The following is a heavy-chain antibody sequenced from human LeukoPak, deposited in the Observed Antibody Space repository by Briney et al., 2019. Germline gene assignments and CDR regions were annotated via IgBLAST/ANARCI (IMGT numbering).Heavy chain of an antibody. Sequence: ASVKVSCKASGYTFTSYYMHRVRQAPGQGLEWMGIINPSGGSTSYAQKFQGRVTMTRDTSTSTVYMELSSLRSEDTAVYYCARDRLAVAGSNWFDPWGQGTLVTVSS. CDR1: GYTFTSYY. J-gene: IGHJ5*02. V-gene: IGHV1-46*01. CDR3: ARDRLAVAGSNWFDP. D-gene: IGHD6-19*01. CDR2: INPSGGST.